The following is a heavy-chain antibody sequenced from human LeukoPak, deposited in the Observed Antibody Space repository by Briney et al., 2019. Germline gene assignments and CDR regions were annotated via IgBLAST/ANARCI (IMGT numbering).Heavy chain of an antibody. D-gene: IGHD3-10*01. V-gene: IGHV1-8*01. CDR2: MNPNSGNT. Sequence: ASVKVSCKASGYTFTSYDINWARQATGQGLEWMGWMNPNSGNTGYAQKFQGRVTMTRNTSISTAYMELSSLRSEDTAVYYCARGRRMVRGVRNYYYYGMDVWGQGTTVTVSS. J-gene: IGHJ6*02. CDR1: GYTFTSYD. CDR3: ARGRRMVRGVRNYYYYGMDV.